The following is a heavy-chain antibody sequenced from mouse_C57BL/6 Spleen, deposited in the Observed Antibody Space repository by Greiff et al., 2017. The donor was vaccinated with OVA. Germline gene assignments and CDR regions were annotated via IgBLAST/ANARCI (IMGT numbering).Heavy chain of an antibody. J-gene: IGHJ4*01. CDR2: ISSGSSTI. D-gene: IGHD1-2*01. CDR1: GFTFSDYG. CDR3: ARSPLLRYAMDY. Sequence: EVHLVESGGGLVKPGGSLKLSCAASGFTFSDYGMHWVRQAPEKGLEWVAYISSGSSTIYSADTVKGRFTISRDNAKNTLFLQMTSLRSEDTAMYYCARSPLLRYAMDYWGQGTSVTVSS. V-gene: IGHV5-17*01.